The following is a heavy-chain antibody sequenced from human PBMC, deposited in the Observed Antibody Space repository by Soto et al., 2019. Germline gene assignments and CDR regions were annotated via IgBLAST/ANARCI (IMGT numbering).Heavy chain of an antibody. CDR3: GAVNYYDSSGYPAENFQH. J-gene: IGHJ1*01. CDR1: GYGFTNYW. Sequence: PGESLKISCKGSGYGFTNYWIGWVRQMPGKGLEWMGIIYPGDSDTRYSPSFQGQVSISADKSSSTAYLQWSSLKASDTAMYFCGAVNYYDSSGYPAENFQHWGQGTLVTVSS. CDR2: IYPGDSDT. D-gene: IGHD3-22*01. V-gene: IGHV5-51*01.